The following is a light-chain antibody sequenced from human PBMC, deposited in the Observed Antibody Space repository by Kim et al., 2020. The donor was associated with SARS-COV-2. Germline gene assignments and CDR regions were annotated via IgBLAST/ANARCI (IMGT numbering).Light chain of an antibody. Sequence: SPGERATLSCRASQSVKDNFLAWYQQRPGQAPRLLICGASSRATGISDRFSGSGSGTDFALTISRLEPEDFAVYYCQQYGTSPQAFGQGTKVDIK. CDR2: GAS. J-gene: IGKJ1*01. V-gene: IGKV3-20*01. CDR3: QQYGTSPQA. CDR1: QSVKDNF.